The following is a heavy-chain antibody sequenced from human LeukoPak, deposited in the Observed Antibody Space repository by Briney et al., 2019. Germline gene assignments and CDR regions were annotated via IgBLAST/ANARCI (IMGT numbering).Heavy chain of an antibody. J-gene: IGHJ5*02. Sequence: GGSLRLSCAASGFTFSSYGMHWVRQAPGKGLEWVAVIWYDGSNKYYADSVKGRFTISRDNSKNTLYLQMNSLRAEDTAVYYCARTYSSGWSNWFDPWGQGTLATVSS. CDR1: GFTFSSYG. CDR3: ARTYSSGWSNWFDP. D-gene: IGHD6-19*01. V-gene: IGHV3-33*01. CDR2: IWYDGSNK.